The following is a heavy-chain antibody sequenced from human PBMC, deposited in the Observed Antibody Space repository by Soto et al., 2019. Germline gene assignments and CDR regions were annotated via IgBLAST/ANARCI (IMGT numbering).Heavy chain of an antibody. V-gene: IGHV3-33*01. CDR1: GFTFSSYG. Sequence: PGGSLRLSCAASGFTFSSYGMHWVRQAPGKGLEWVAVIWYDGSNKYYADSVKGRFTISRDNSKNTLYLQMNSLRAEDTAVYYCARDNWNDRTFDYWGQGTLVTVSS. J-gene: IGHJ4*02. CDR2: IWYDGSNK. D-gene: IGHD1-1*01. CDR3: ARDNWNDRTFDY.